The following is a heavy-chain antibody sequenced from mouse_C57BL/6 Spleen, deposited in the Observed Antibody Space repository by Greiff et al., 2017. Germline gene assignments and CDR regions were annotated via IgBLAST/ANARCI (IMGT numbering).Heavy chain of an antibody. J-gene: IGHJ4*01. V-gene: IGHV5-17*01. CDR1: GFTFSDCG. Sequence: EVMLVESGGGLVKPGGSLKLSCAASGFTFSDCGMHWVRQAPEKGLEWVAYISSGSSTIYYADTVKGRVTISSDNAKNTLFLQMTSLRSEDTAMYYCARSTAMDYWGQGTSVTVSS. D-gene: IGHD1-1*01. CDR3: ARSTAMDY. CDR2: ISSGSSTI.